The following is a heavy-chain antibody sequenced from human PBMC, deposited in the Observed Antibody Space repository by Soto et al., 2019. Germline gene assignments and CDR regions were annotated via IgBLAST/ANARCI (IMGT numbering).Heavy chain of an antibody. CDR2: IYYTGNT. Sequence: QVQLQESGPGLVKPSQTLSLTCTVSGGSISSGGTGSYWTWIRQLPGKGLEWIGYIYYTGNTYYTPALKSRPTISIDTFENHFSLKPTSVTAADTAVYFCASGHDAYKVRYWGQGTLVTVSS. J-gene: IGHJ4*02. CDR3: ASGHDAYKVRY. V-gene: IGHV4-31*03. CDR1: GGSISSGGTGSY. D-gene: IGHD1-1*01.